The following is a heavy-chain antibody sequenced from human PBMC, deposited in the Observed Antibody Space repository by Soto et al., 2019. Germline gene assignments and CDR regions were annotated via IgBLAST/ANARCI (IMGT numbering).Heavy chain of an antibody. CDR1: GYAFTSYA. CDR2: INAGNGNT. CDR3: ARDDSGFSGSHYIDYFNY. D-gene: IGHD1-26*01. V-gene: IGHV1-3*01. Sequence: VSVKVSCKASGYAFTSYAMHWVRQAPGQRLEWMGWINAGNGNTKYSQKFQGRVTITRDTSAGTVYMQLSSLTSEDTAVYYCARDDSGFSGSHYIDYFNYWGQGALVTVSS. J-gene: IGHJ4*02.